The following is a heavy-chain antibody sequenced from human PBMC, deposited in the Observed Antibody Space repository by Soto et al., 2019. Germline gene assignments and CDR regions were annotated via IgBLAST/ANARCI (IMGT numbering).Heavy chain of an antibody. CDR2: IIPIFGTA. CDR3: ARDRWIGLQQGSGMDV. J-gene: IGHJ6*02. V-gene: IGHV1-69*12. CDR1: GGTFSSYA. D-gene: IGHD3-10*01. Sequence: QVQLVQSGAEVKKPGSSVKVSCKASGGTFSSYAISWVRQAPGQGLEWMGGIIPIFGTANYAQKFQGRVTITADESTSTAYMELSSLRSEDTAVYYCARDRWIGLQQGSGMDVWGQGTTVTFSS.